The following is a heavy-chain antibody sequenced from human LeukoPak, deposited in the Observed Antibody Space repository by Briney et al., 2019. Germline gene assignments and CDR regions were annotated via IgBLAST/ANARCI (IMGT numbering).Heavy chain of an antibody. CDR3: TTDHSSSSWYDS. D-gene: IGHD6-13*01. J-gene: IGHJ5*01. Sequence: GGSLRLSCAASGFTFSSYSMNRVRQAPGKGLEWVGRIKSNPDGGTADYSAPVKGRFTISRDDSKTTLYLQMNSLKTEDTAVYYRTTDHSSSSWYDSWGQGTLVTVSS. CDR2: IKSNPDGGTA. V-gene: IGHV3-15*01. CDR1: GFTFSSYS.